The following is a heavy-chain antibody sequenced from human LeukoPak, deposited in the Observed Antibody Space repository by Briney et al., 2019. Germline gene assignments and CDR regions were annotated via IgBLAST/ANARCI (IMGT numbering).Heavy chain of an antibody. V-gene: IGHV3-7*01. CDR1: GFTFSSFS. J-gene: IGHJ4*02. CDR3: ARDGLSCSGGSCYPRV. Sequence: GRSLRLSCAASGFTFSSFSMSWVRQAPVKGLEWVANIKQDGSEKHYVDSVKGRFTISRDNAQKSLYLQMNSLRVEDTAVYYCARDGLSCSGGSCYPRVWGQGTLVTVSS. CDR2: IKQDGSEK. D-gene: IGHD2-15*01.